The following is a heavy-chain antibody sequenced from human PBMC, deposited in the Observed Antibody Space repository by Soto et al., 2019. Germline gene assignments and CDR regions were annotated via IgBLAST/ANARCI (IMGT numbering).Heavy chain of an antibody. CDR3: AGTTISPRYADYGMDV. Sequence: PGGSLRLSCAASGFTFSSYWMSWVRQAPGKGLEWVANIKQDGSEKYYVDSVKARFTITRDNANNSLYLQMNSLRAEDTPVYYCAGTTISPRYADYGMDVWGQGTTVTVSS. CDR2: IKQDGSEK. D-gene: IGHD3-9*01. CDR1: GFTFSSYW. J-gene: IGHJ6*02. V-gene: IGHV3-7*01.